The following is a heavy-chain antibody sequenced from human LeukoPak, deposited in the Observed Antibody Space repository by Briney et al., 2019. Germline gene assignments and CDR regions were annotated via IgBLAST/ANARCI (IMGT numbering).Heavy chain of an antibody. D-gene: IGHD3-10*01. V-gene: IGHV3-66*01. CDR2: IYSGGTT. J-gene: IGHJ4*02. Sequence: GGALRLSCAASGFTFSTYGMNWVRQAPGKGLDWVSIIYSGGTTYYADSVKGRFTISRDNSKNTLYLQMNSLRAEDTAVYYCTRKGRLWFGELLPDFDYWGQGTLVTVSS. CDR1: GFTFSTYG. CDR3: TRKGRLWFGELLPDFDY.